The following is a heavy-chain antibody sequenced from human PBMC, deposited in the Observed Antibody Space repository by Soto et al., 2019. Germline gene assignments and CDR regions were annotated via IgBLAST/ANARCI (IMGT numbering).Heavy chain of an antibody. Sequence: PSETLSLTCTVSGGSVSSGSYYWSWIRQPPGKGLERIGYIYYSGSTNYNPSLKSRVTISVDTSKNQFSLKLSSVTAADTAVYYCARDSLDTAMANYYYYYYGMDVWGQGTTVTVSS. CDR1: GGSVSSGSYY. D-gene: IGHD5-18*01. CDR3: ARDSLDTAMANYYYYYYGMDV. V-gene: IGHV4-61*01. CDR2: IYYSGST. J-gene: IGHJ6*02.